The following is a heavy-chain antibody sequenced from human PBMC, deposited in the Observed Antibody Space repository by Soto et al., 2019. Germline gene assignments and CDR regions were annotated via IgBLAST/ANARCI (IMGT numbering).Heavy chain of an antibody. V-gene: IGHV1-69*01. Sequence: QVQLVQSGAEVRRPGSSVKISCKASGGTFTNFAISWVRQAPGQGLELVGGIVPMFGTTHYPQKFQGRVTVTADESTRTASMDLHGLISADTAIYYCARVALSGIMMGGVDPWGQGTQVTVSS. CDR3: ARVALSGIMMGGVDP. D-gene: IGHD1-20*01. CDR2: IVPMFGTT. J-gene: IGHJ5*02. CDR1: GGTFTNFA.